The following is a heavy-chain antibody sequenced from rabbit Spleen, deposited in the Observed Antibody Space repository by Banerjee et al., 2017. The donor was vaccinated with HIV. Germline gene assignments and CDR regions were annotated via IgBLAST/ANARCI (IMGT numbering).Heavy chain of an antibody. J-gene: IGHJ3*01. CDR1: GFSFSFSYW. CDR2: IYGGSSDST. V-gene: IGHV1S40*01. CDR3: ARDGPGGSYFAL. D-gene: IGHD8-1*01. Sequence: QSLEESGGALVKPGASLTLTCKASGFSFSFSYWICWVRQAPGKGLEWIACIYGGSSDSTYYASWAKGRFTISKTSSTTVTLQMTSLTAADTATYFCARDGPGGSYFALWGQGTLVTVS.